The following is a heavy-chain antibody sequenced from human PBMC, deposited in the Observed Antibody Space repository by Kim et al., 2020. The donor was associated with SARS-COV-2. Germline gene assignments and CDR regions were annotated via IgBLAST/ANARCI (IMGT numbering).Heavy chain of an antibody. CDR3: ARGPPYSESYWDAFDI. D-gene: IGHD1-26*01. CDR1: GFTFSDSA. CDR2: IRSKVNSYAT. Sequence: LSLTCAASGFTFSDSAMHWVRQASGKGLEWVGRIRSKVNSYATVYAVSVEGRFTISRDDSKNTAYLQMDSLKTEDTAVYYCARGPPYSESYWDAFDIWGQGTMVTVSS. J-gene: IGHJ3*02. V-gene: IGHV3-73*01.